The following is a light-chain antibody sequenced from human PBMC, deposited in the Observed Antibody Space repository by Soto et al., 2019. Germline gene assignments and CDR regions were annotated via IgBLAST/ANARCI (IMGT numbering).Light chain of an antibody. Sequence: QSALTQPASVSGSPGQSITISCTGTGSDVETSNVVSWYQQYPGRAPKLIISEGCKRPSGVSSRFSGSGSGNTASLTISGLQAEDEADYYCCSYAGSSALLLFGGGTKVTVL. CDR2: EGC. V-gene: IGLV2-23*01. J-gene: IGLJ2*01. CDR1: GSDVETSNV. CDR3: CSYAGSSALLL.